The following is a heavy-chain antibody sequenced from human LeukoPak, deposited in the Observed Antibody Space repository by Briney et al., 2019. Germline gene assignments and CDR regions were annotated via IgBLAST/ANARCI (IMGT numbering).Heavy chain of an antibody. D-gene: IGHD1-26*01. CDR3: AKDSWELGATAEMDY. V-gene: IGHV3-30*02. CDR1: GFTFSSYG. CDR2: IRYDGSNK. Sequence: PGGSLRLSCAASGFTFSSYGMHWVRQAPGKGLEWVTFIRYDGSNKCYADSVKGRFTISRDNSKNTLYLQMNSLRAEDTAVYYCAKDSWELGATAEMDYWGQGTLVTVSS. J-gene: IGHJ4*02.